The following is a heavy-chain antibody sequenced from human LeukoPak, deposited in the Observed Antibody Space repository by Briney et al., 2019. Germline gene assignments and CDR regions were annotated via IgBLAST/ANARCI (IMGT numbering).Heavy chain of an antibody. CDR1: GGSISSSSYY. CDR2: IYYSGST. CDR3: ARDLFRKYSYDSY. J-gene: IGHJ4*02. V-gene: IGHV4-39*07. D-gene: IGHD5-18*01. Sequence: PSETLSLTCTVSGGSISSSSYYWGWIRQPPGKGLEWIGSIYYSGSTYYNPSLKSRVTISVDTSKNQFSLKLTSVTAADTAVYYCARDLFRKYSYDSYWGQGTLVTVSS.